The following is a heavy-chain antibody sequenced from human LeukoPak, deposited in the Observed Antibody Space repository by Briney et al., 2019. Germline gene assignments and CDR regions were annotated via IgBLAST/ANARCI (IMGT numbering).Heavy chain of an antibody. V-gene: IGHV1-24*01. J-gene: IGHJ4*02. CDR3: ARYYYESSGYHDY. D-gene: IGHD3-22*01. CDR2: FDPEDGET. Sequence: GASVKVSCKVSGYTLTELSMHWVRQAPGKGLEWMGGFDPEDGETIYAQNFQGRVTMTTDTSTTTGYMELTSLRSDDTAVYYCARYYYESSGYHDYWGQGTLVTVSS. CDR1: GYTLTELS.